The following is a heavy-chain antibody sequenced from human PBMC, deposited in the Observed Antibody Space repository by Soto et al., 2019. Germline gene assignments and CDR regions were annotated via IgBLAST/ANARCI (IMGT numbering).Heavy chain of an antibody. D-gene: IGHD3-10*01. J-gene: IGHJ4*02. CDR3: ARDIYGVFDY. Sequence: QVQLMQSGAEVKKPGASVKVSCKASGYTFTSYGFNWVRQAPGQDFEWVGWVSTANGYTNYAQKLQGRVTMTTDTSTSTAYMELRSLKSDDTAVYYCARDIYGVFDYWGQGTLVTVSS. CDR2: VSTANGYT. V-gene: IGHV1-18*01. CDR1: GYTFTSYG.